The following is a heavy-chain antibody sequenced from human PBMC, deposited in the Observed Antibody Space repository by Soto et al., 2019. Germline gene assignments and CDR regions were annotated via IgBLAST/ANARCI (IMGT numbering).Heavy chain of an antibody. V-gene: IGHV1-3*01. CDR2: INAGNGNT. CDR1: GYIFTSYA. D-gene: IGHD3-22*01. CDR3: ARWGGAYYYDSSGYYGGPFNY. Sequence: GASVKVSFKASGYIFTSYAMHWVRQAPGQRLEWMGWINAGNGNTKYSQRFQGRVTITRDTSASTAYMELSSLRSEDTAVYYCARWGGAYYYDSSGYYGGPFNYWGQGTLVTVSS. J-gene: IGHJ4*02.